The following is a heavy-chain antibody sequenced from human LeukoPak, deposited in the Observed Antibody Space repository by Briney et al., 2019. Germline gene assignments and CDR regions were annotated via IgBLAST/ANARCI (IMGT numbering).Heavy chain of an antibody. CDR2: ISNDGSNK. CDR3: ARDLGLGRGWYGGDY. D-gene: IGHD6-19*01. CDR1: GFTFSNYA. J-gene: IGHJ4*02. V-gene: IGHV3-30-3*01. Sequence: GGSLRLSCAASGFTFSNYAMYWVRQAPGKGLEWVAIISNDGSNKYYADSVKGRFTLSRDNSKYTVYLQMNSLRGEDTAVYYCARDLGLGRGWYGGDYWGQGTLVTVSS.